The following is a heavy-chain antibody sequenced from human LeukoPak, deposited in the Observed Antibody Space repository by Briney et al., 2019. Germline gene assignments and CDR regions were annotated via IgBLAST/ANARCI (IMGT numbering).Heavy chain of an antibody. CDR1: GGSISSGAYS. J-gene: IGHJ3*02. Sequence: SETLSLTCAVSGGSISSGAYSWSWIRQPPGKGLEWIGYIYHSGSTYYNPSLKSRVTISVDRSKNQFSLKLSSVTAADTAVYFCARSRSPGSDAFDIWGQGTMVPVSP. D-gene: IGHD2-2*01. V-gene: IGHV4-30-2*01. CDR2: IYHSGST. CDR3: ARSRSPGSDAFDI.